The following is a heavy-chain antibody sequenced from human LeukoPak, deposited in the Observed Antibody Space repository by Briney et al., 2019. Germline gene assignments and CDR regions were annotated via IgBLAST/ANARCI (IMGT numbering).Heavy chain of an antibody. CDR2: ISGSGGST. Sequence: GGSLRLSCAASGFTFSGYAMSWVRQAPGKGLEWVSAISGSGGSTYYADSVKGRFTISRDNSKNTLYLQMNSLRAEDTAVYYCAKQANCGGSCPRATYYFDYWGQGTLVTVSS. CDR3: AKQANCGGSCPRATYYFDY. D-gene: IGHD2-15*01. V-gene: IGHV3-23*01. J-gene: IGHJ4*02. CDR1: GFTFSGYA.